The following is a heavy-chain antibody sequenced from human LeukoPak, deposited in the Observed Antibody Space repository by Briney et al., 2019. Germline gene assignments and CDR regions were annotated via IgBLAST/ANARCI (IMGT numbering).Heavy chain of an antibody. Sequence: GGSLRLSCAASGFTFSSYWMHWVRQAPGKGLVWVSRINTDGRTTIYADSVRGRFTISRDNAKNTLYLQMNSLRAEDTALYCCARDRHYGMDVWGQGTTVTVSS. V-gene: IGHV3-74*01. CDR2: INTDGRTT. CDR1: GFTFSSYW. J-gene: IGHJ6*02. CDR3: ARDRHYGMDV.